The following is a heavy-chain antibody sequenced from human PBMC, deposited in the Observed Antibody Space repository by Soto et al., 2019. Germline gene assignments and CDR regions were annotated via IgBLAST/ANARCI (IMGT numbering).Heavy chain of an antibody. V-gene: IGHV4-59*01. CDR2: IYYSGST. J-gene: IGHJ5*02. D-gene: IGHD1-26*01. CDR3: AKGGSSRFDP. CDR1: GGSISSYY. Sequence: SETLSLTCTVSGGSISSYYWSWIRQPPGKGLEWIGYIYYSGSTNYNPSLKSRVTISVDTSKDQFSLKLSSVTAADTAVYYCAKGGSSRFDPWGQGTLVTVSS.